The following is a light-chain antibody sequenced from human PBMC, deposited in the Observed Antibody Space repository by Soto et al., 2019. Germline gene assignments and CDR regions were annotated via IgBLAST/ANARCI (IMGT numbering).Light chain of an antibody. V-gene: IGKV3-15*01. CDR2: GTS. J-gene: IGKJ1*01. Sequence: ETVMTQSPATLSVSPGEGAALSCRASQNVRSYLAWYQLRPGQAPRVLIYGTSIRASGIPGRFSGSGSGTEFPLTIDSLQSEYSAVYYCQQYRAWAKTFGQGTKVEVK. CDR3: QQYRAWAKT. CDR1: QNVRSY.